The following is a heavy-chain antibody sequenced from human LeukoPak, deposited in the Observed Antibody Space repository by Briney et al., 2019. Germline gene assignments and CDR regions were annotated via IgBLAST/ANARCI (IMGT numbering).Heavy chain of an antibody. CDR3: ARDASMVRGVIDY. J-gene: IGHJ4*02. D-gene: IGHD3-10*01. V-gene: IGHV3-74*01. Sequence: GGSLRLSCAASGFTFSDYWMHWVRQAPGKGLVWVSRISSDGSRVTYADSVKGRFTISRDNAKNSLYLQMNSLRAEDTAVYYCARDASMVRGVIDYWGQGTLVTVSS. CDR1: GFTFSDYW. CDR2: ISSDGSRV.